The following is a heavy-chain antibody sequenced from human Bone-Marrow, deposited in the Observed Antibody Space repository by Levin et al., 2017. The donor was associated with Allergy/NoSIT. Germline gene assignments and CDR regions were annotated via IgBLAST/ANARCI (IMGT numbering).Heavy chain of an antibody. D-gene: IGHD6-13*01. V-gene: IGHV1-69*01. CDR2: FIPVLKTA. Sequence: PGESLKISCKASGGSFSTHPISWVRQAPGQGLEWIGGFIPVLKTANYAHKFRGRVTITADEAAITAFMELSSLKSDDTAVYYCARLVAAGNDPNDYWGQGTQVTVSS. J-gene: IGHJ4*02. CDR1: GGSFSTHP. CDR3: ARLVAAGNDPNDY.